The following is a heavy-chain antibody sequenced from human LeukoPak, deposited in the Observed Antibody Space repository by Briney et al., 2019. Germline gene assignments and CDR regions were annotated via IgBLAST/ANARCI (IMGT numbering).Heavy chain of an antibody. CDR1: GFTFSSYA. CDR2: ISGSGGST. V-gene: IGHV3-23*01. J-gene: IGHJ5*02. Sequence: PGGSLRLSCAASGFTFSSYAMSWVRQAPGKGLEWVSAISGSGGSTYYADSVKGRFTISRDNSKNTLYLQMNSLRAEDTAVYYCVKGVLTGYYRGQNWFDPWGQGTLVTVSS. D-gene: IGHD3-9*01. CDR3: VKGVLTGYYRGQNWFDP.